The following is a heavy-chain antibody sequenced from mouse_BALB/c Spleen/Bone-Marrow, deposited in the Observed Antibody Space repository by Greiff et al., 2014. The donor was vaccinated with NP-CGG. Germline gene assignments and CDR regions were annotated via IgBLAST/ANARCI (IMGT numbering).Heavy chain of an antibody. V-gene: IGHV14-4*02. Sequence: EVKLVESGAELVRSGASVKLSCTASGFNIKDYYMHWVKQRPEQGLEWIGWIDPENGDTENAPKFQGKATMTADTSSNTAYLQLSSLTSEDTAVYYCNARGDYDFDYFDYWGQGTTLTVSS. CDR1: GFNIKDYY. D-gene: IGHD2-4*01. CDR3: NARGDYDFDYFDY. CDR2: IDPENGDT. J-gene: IGHJ2*01.